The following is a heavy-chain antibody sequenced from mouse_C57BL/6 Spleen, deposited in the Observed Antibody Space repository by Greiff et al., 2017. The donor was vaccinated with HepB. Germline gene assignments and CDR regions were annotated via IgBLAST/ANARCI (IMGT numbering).Heavy chain of an antibody. CDR1: GYAFSSSW. J-gene: IGHJ4*01. V-gene: IGHV1-82*01. CDR2: IYPGDGDT. CDR3: ARCYDSRGYYAMDC. Sequence: QVQLKESGPELVKPGASVKISCKASGYAFSSSWMNWVKQRPGKGLEWIGRIYPGDGDTNYNGKFKGKATLTADKSSSTAYMQLSSLTSEDSAVYFCARCYDSRGYYAMDCWGQGTSVTVSS. D-gene: IGHD2-4*01.